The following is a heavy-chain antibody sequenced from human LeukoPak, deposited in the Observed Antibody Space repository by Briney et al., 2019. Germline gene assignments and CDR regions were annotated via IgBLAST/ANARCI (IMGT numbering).Heavy chain of an antibody. V-gene: IGHV3-74*01. Sequence: GGSLRLSCAASGFTFSSYWMHWVRQAPGKGLVWVSRINSDESITNYADSVKGRFTTSRDNAKNTLYLQMNGLRAEDTAVYYCARGWLDIGDYWGQGTLVTVSS. D-gene: IGHD6-19*01. CDR3: ARGWLDIGDY. J-gene: IGHJ4*02. CDR1: GFTFSSYW. CDR2: INSDESIT.